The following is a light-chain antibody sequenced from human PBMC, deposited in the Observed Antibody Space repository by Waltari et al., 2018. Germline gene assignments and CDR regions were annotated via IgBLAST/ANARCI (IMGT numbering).Light chain of an antibody. CDR3: QQSYNLPRT. CDR1: QNIINY. V-gene: IGKV1-39*01. CDR2: TAA. J-gene: IGKJ1*01. Sequence: DIQMTQSPSSLSASVGDRVTITCRASQNIINYLNWYQQIPGKAPKILIYTAASLKNGVPSRFSGSGSGTDFTLTISSLQPEDFATSYCQQSYNLPRTFGQGTKVEIK.